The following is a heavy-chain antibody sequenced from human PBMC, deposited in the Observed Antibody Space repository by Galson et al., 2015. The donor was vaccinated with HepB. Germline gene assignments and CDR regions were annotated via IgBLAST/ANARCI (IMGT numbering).Heavy chain of an antibody. CDR3: ARGQGEGRFPLTMGY. J-gene: IGHJ4*02. CDR1: GFTVSSNY. V-gene: IGHV3-53*04. D-gene: IGHD3-3*01. Sequence: SLRLSCAASGFTVSSNYMRWVRQAPGKGLEWVSVIYSGGSTYYADSVKGRFTISRHNSKNTLYLQMNSLRAEDTAVYYCARGQGEGRFPLTMGYWGQGTLVTVSS. CDR2: IYSGGST.